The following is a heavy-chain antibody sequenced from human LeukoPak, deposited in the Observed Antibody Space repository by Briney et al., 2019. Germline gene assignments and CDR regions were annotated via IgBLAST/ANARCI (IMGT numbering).Heavy chain of an antibody. CDR3: AKDLSSAITSSLAMDV. V-gene: IGHV3-9*01. CDR2: ITWNRDNI. D-gene: IGHD3-22*01. J-gene: IGHJ6*02. CDR1: GFIFDDYA. Sequence: GGSLRLSCAISGFIFDDYAMHWVRQAPGKGLEWVSGITWNRDNIAYADSVRGRFTISRDNAKNYLYLQMNSLRAEDTALYYCAKDLSSAITSSLAMDVWGQGTTVTVS.